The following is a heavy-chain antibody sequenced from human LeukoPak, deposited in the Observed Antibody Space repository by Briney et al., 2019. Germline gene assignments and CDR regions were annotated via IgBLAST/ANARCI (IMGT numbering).Heavy chain of an antibody. CDR2: IKSKGDGGTT. Sequence: GGSLRLSCAASGFNFKNAWMGWVRQAPGKGLEWVGGIKSKGDGGTTDYSPPVTGRFTTSRDDSKTTLYLQVNSLKTEDTAVYYCTTDQALLRQIHYWGQGTLVTVS. J-gene: IGHJ4*02. CDR3: TTDQALLRQIHY. CDR1: GFNFKNAW. V-gene: IGHV3-15*01.